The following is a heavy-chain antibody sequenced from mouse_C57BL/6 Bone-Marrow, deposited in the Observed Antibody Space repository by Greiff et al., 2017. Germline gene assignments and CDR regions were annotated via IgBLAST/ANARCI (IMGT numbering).Heavy chain of an antibody. V-gene: IGHV1-55*01. CDR1: GYTFTSYW. J-gene: IGHJ2*01. CDR3: ASDSSGPFDY. Sequence: QVQLQQPGAELVKPGASVKMSCKASGYTFTSYWITWVKQRPGQGLEWIGDIYPGSGSTNYNEKFKSKATLTVDTSSRTAYMQLRSLTSEDSAVYYCASDSSGPFDYLGQGTTLTVSS. D-gene: IGHD3-2*01. CDR2: IYPGSGST.